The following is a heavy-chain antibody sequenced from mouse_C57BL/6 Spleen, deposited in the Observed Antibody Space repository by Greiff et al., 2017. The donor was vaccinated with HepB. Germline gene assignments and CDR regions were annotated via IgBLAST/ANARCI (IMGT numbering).Heavy chain of an antibody. Sequence: QVQLQQSGAELVRPGASVTLSCKASGYTFTDYEMHWVKQTPVHGLEWIGAIDPETGGTAYKQKFKGKAILTADKSSSTAYMELRSLTSEDSAVYYCTGGNYEAYWGQGTLVTVSA. CDR3: TGGNYEAY. CDR1: GYTFTDYE. V-gene: IGHV1-15*01. D-gene: IGHD2-1*01. CDR2: IDPETGGT. J-gene: IGHJ3*01.